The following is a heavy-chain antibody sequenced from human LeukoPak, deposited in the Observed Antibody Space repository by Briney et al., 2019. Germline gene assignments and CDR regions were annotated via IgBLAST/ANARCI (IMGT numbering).Heavy chain of an antibody. D-gene: IGHD5-24*01. CDR2: IYYSGST. J-gene: IGHJ4*02. CDR1: GGSISSYY. V-gene: IGHV4-59*08. CDR3: ARTPRDGYNSPYFDY. Sequence: SETLSLTCTVSGGSISSYYWSWIRQPPGKGLEWIGYIYYSGSTNYNPSLKSRVTISVDTSKNQFSLKLSSVTAADTAVYYCARTPRDGYNSPYFDYWGQGTLVTVSS.